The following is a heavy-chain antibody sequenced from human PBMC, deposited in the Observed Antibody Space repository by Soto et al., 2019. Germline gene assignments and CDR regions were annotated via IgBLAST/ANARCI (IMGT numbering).Heavy chain of an antibody. CDR1: GFSLSTSKMC. Sequence: SGPTLVNPTQTLTLTCTFSGFSLSTSKMCVSWIRQPPGKALEWLALIDWDNDKYYSTSLNTRLTISKDTSKNQVVLTMTNMDPVDAATFSFARTFRGVRGYVSYYFDYWGQGARVTVSS. CDR3: ARTFRGVRGYVSYYFDY. V-gene: IGHV2-70*01. D-gene: IGHD3-10*01. CDR2: IDWDNDK. J-gene: IGHJ4*02.